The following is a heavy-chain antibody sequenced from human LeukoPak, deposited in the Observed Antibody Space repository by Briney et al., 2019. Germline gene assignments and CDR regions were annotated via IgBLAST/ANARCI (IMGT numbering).Heavy chain of an antibody. D-gene: IGHD2-2*01. V-gene: IGHV3-7*01. CDR1: GFTFSNYW. CDR3: ARDVVVVPAAIHYGMDV. Sequence: GGSLRLSCAASGFTFSNYWLTWVRQAPGQGLEWVANIKQDGSEQHYVDSVKGRFTISRDNAKNSLYLQMNSLRAEDTAVYYCARDVVVVPAAIHYGMDVWGQGTTVTVSS. J-gene: IGHJ6*02. CDR2: IKQDGSEQ.